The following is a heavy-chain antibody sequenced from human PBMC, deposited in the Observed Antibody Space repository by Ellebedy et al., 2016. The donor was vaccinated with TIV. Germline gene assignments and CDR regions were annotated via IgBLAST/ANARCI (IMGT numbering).Heavy chain of an antibody. CDR3: ARGASLYGDYVFDY. Sequence: GESLKISCAASGFTFSSYAMHWVRQAPGKGLEWVAVISYDGSDKYYADSVKGRFTISRDNSKNTLYLQMNSLRAEDTAVYYCARGASLYGDYVFDYWGQGTLVTVSS. D-gene: IGHD4-17*01. V-gene: IGHV3-30*03. CDR2: ISYDGSDK. J-gene: IGHJ4*02. CDR1: GFTFSSYA.